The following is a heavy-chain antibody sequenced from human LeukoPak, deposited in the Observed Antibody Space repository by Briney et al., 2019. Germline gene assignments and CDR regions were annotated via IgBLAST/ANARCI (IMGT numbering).Heavy chain of an antibody. V-gene: IGHV4-34*01. CDR3: ARRWVYDKRAFDA. D-gene: IGHD3-16*01. Sequence: SETLSLTCAVYGGSFSGYSWSWIRQPPGKGLEWIGEINHSGSTSYNPPLKSRVTISLDTSKNQFSLNLSSVTAADTAVYYCARRWVYDKRAFDAWGQGTMVTVSS. CDR1: GGSFSGYS. CDR2: INHSGST. J-gene: IGHJ3*01.